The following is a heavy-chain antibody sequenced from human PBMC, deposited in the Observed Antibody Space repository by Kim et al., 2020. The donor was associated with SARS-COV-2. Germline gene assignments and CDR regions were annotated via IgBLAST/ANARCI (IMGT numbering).Heavy chain of an antibody. Sequence: SGSTFYIPSLKGRVTISVDTSKNQFSLKLSSVTAADTAVYYCARPGSEFYWGQGTLVTVSS. J-gene: IGHJ4*02. CDR3: ARPGSEFY. CDR2: SGST. D-gene: IGHD3-10*01. V-gene: IGHV4-39*01.